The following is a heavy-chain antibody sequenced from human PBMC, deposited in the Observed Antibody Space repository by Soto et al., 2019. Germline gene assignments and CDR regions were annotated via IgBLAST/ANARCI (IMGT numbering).Heavy chain of an antibody. CDR2: ISGSGGDT. Sequence: PGGSLRLSCAASGLIFSDYAMSLVRQAPGKGLECVACISGSGGDTFYADSVKGRFTISRDNSKNTLSLHMNSLRVDDTAVYFCAKDRFGIVGPVDYWGQGTLVTVSS. V-gene: IGHV3-23*01. J-gene: IGHJ4*02. CDR1: GLIFSDYA. D-gene: IGHD1-26*01. CDR3: AKDRFGIVGPVDY.